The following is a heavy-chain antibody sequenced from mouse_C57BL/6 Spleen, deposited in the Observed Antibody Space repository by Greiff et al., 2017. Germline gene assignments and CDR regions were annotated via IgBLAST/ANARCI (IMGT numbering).Heavy chain of an antibody. D-gene: IGHD4-1*01. CDR2: IWRGGST. J-gene: IGHJ2*01. CDR3: AKNGWDDDYFDY. CDR1: GFSLTSYG. Sequence: QVQLKESGPGLVQPSQSLSITCTVSGFSLTSYGVHWVRQSPGKGLEWLGVIWRGGSTDYNAAFMSRLSITNDNSKSQVFFKMNSLQAEDTAIYYCAKNGWDDDYFDYWGQGTTLTVSS. V-gene: IGHV2-5*01.